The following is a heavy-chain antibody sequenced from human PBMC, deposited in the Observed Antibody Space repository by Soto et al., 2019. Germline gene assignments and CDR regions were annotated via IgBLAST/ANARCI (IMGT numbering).Heavy chain of an antibody. D-gene: IGHD5-12*01. Sequence: QVQLVESGGGLVKPGGSLRLSCAASGFTFSDYYMSWIRQAPGKGLEWVSYISSSGSTIYYADSVKGRFTISRDNAKNSLYLQMTSLRAEDTAVYYCARRSPGGYYYRSFYYYYMDVWGKGTTVTVAS. CDR3: ARRSPGGYYYRSFYYYYMDV. CDR1: GFTFSDYY. V-gene: IGHV3-11*01. J-gene: IGHJ6*03. CDR2: ISSSGSTI.